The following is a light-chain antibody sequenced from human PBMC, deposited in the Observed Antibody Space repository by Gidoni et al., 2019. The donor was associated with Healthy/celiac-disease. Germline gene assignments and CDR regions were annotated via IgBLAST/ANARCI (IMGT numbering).Light chain of an antibody. V-gene: IGLV2-18*02. J-gene: IGLJ1*01. CDR3: SSYTSSSTYV. Sequence: QSALTQPPSVSGSPGQSVTISCTGTSRDVGSSNSVSWYQQPPGTAPKLMIYEVSNRPSGVPDRFSGSKSGNTASLTISGLQAEDEADYYCSSYTSSSTYVFGTGTKVTVL. CDR1: SRDVGSSNS. CDR2: EVS.